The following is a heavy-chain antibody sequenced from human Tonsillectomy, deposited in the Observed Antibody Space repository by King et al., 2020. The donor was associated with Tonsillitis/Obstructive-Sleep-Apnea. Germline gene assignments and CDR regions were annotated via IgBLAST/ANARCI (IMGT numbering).Heavy chain of an antibody. J-gene: IGHJ3*01. CDR1: AGPISGYY. V-gene: IGHV4-59*08. CDR3: AQEGIEAFDV. Sequence: QLQESGPGLVKPSDTLSLTCTVSAGPISGYYWNCIRQPPRKGLEWIGYIYYSGGTNYSPSLQSRVTISVDTSKNQVSLELSAVTASDTAVYYCAQEGIEAFDVWGQGTMVTVSS. CDR2: IYYSGGT.